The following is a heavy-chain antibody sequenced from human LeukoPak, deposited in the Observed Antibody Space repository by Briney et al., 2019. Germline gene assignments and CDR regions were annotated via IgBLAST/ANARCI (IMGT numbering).Heavy chain of an antibody. Sequence: SETLSLTCAVYGGSYSGYYWSWIRQLPGKGLEWIGEINHSGSANYNPSLKSRVTISVDTSKNQFSLKLSSVTAADTAVYYCARGLTGCSSTSCGYWGQGTLVTVSS. CDR1: GGSYSGYY. J-gene: IGHJ4*02. CDR2: INHSGSA. CDR3: ARGLTGCSSTSCGY. V-gene: IGHV4-34*01. D-gene: IGHD2-2*01.